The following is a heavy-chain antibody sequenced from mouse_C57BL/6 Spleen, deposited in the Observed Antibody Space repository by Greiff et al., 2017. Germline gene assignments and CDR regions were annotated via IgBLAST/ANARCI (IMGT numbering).Heavy chain of an antibody. CDR2: IFPGSGST. V-gene: IGHV1-75*01. CDR1: GYTFTDYY. D-gene: IGHD1-1*01. J-gene: IGHJ2*01. Sequence: QVQLQQSGPELVKPGASVKISCKASGYTFTDYYINWVKQRPGQGLEWIGWIFPGSGSTYYNEKFKGKATLTVDKSSSTAYMLLSSLTSEDSAVYFCARETTVVATLYYFDYWGQGTTLTVSS. CDR3: ARETTVVATLYYFDY.